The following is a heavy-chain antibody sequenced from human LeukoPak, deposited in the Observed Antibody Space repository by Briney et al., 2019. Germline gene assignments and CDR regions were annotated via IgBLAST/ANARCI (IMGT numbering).Heavy chain of an antibody. J-gene: IGHJ4*02. CDR2: IRYDGSNK. Sequence: GGSLRLSCAASGFTFSSYGMHWVRQAPGKGLEWVAFIRYDGSNKYYADSVKGRFTISRDNSKNTLYLQMNSLRAEDTAVYYCAMYCSSTSCYFGSFYWGQGILVTVSS. D-gene: IGHD2-2*01. CDR1: GFTFSSYG. CDR3: AMYCSSTSCYFGSFY. V-gene: IGHV3-30*02.